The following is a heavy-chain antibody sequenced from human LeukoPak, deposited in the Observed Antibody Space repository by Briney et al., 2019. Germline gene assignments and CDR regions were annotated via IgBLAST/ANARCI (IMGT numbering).Heavy chain of an antibody. J-gene: IGHJ4*02. D-gene: IGHD6-13*01. CDR1: GFTFGDYA. CDR2: SRSKAYGGTT. CDR3: TRAVGIAAADFDY. Sequence: QSGRSLRLSCTASGFTFGDYAMSWVRQAPGKGLEWVGFSRSKAYGGTTEYAASVKGRFTISRDDSKSIAYLQMNSLKTEDTAVYYCTRAVGIAAADFDYWGQGTLVTVSS. V-gene: IGHV3-49*04.